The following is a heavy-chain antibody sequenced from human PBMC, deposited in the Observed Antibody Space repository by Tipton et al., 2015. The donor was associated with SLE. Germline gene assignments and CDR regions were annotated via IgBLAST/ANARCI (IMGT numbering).Heavy chain of an antibody. V-gene: IGHV4-61*02. D-gene: IGHD1-26*01. CDR3: ARSKRGGPWELLEVLNAFDL. CDR1: GGSISSGTYY. Sequence: GLVKPSETLSLTCTVSGGSISSGTYYWNWIRQPAGKGLEWIGRIYTSGTTNYNPSLKSRVTISVDTSKNHFSLKLTSVTAADTAVYYCARSKRGGPWELLEVLNAFDLWGQGAMVTVSS. CDR2: IYTSGTT. J-gene: IGHJ3*01.